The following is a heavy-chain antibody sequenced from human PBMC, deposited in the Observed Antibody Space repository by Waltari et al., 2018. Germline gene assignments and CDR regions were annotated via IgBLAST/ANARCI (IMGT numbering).Heavy chain of an antibody. Sequence: QLQLQESGPGLVKPSETLSLTCTVSGGSISSSSYYWGWIRQPPGKGLEWIGSIYYSGSTYYNPSLKSRVTISVDTSKNQFSLKLSSVTAADTAVYYCARDVDIVATIRGAHWFDPWGQGTLVTVSS. CDR2: IYYSGST. D-gene: IGHD5-12*01. V-gene: IGHV4-39*07. CDR3: ARDVDIVATIRGAHWFDP. CDR1: GGSISSSSYY. J-gene: IGHJ5*02.